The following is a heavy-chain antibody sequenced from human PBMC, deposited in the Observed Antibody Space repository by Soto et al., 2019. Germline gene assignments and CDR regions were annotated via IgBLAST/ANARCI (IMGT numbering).Heavy chain of an antibody. Sequence: NPSETLSLTCTVSGGSISSGGYYWSWIRQHPGKGLEWIGYIYYSGSTYYNPSLKSRVTISVDTSKNQFSLKLSSVTAADTAVYYCASLSSPDNHDAFDIWGQGTMVTVSS. CDR3: ASLSSPDNHDAFDI. D-gene: IGHD6-13*01. J-gene: IGHJ3*02. CDR2: IYYSGST. CDR1: GGSISSGGYY. V-gene: IGHV4-31*03.